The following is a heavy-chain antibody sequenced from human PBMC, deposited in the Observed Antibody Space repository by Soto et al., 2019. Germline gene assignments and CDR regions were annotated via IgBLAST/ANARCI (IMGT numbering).Heavy chain of an antibody. D-gene: IGHD3-10*02. CDR2: IIPIFGTA. V-gene: IGHV1-69*01. Sequence: QVQLVQSGAEVKKPGSSVKVSCKASGGTFSSYAISWVRQAPGQGLEWMGGIIPIFGTANYAQKFQGRVTITADESTSTAYMELSSLRSEDTAVYYCARRICTGSIPCDAFDIWGQGTMVTVSS. CDR1: GGTFSSYA. CDR3: ARRICTGSIPCDAFDI. J-gene: IGHJ3*02.